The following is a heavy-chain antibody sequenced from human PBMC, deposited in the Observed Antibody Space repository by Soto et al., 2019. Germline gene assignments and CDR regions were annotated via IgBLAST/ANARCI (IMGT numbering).Heavy chain of an antibody. Sequence: VASVKVSCKASGGTFTNYAFSWVRQAPGQGLEWMGGIIPIFGTPDYAQKFQGRVTITADESTRTASMELSSLRSDDTAVYYCARERSVGYCITTTCPKPFYYYAMDVWGQGTTVTV. CDR3: ARERSVGYCITTTCPKPFYYYAMDV. V-gene: IGHV1-69*13. D-gene: IGHD2-2*01. CDR2: IIPIFGTP. J-gene: IGHJ6*02. CDR1: GGTFTNYA.